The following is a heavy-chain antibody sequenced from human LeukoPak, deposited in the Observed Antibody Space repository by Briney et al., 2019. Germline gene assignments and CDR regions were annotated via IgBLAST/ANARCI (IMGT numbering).Heavy chain of an antibody. CDR1: GFTFHDYA. Sequence: PGGSLRLSCAASGFTFHDYAMHWVRQAPGKGLEWVSGISWNSGTIVYADSVKGRFTISRDNAKNSLSLQMNSPRPEDTALYYCAKDNGYYFDYWGQGSLVTVSS. J-gene: IGHJ4*02. V-gene: IGHV3-9*01. CDR3: AKDNGYYFDY. CDR2: ISWNSGTI.